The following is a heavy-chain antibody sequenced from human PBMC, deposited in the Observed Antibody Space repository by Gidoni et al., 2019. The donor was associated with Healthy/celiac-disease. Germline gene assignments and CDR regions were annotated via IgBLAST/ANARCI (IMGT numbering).Heavy chain of an antibody. CDR3: ARLLWNPGASYFDY. CDR1: GFTFSSYE. Sequence: EVQLVESGGGLVQPGGSLRVSCAASGFTFSSYEMNWARQAPGNGLELVSYISSSGSTIYYADSVKGRFTISRDNAKNSLYLQMNSLRAEDTAVYYCARLLWNPGASYFDYWCQGTLVTVSS. D-gene: IGHD1-1*01. CDR2: ISSSGSTI. J-gene: IGHJ4*02. V-gene: IGHV3-48*03.